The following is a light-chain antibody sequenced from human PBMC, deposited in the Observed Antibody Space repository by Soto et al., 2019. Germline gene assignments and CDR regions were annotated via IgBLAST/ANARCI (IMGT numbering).Light chain of an antibody. J-gene: IGKJ3*01. Sequence: EIVLTQSPDTLSLSPGERATLSCRASQSINSRYLAWYHQKPGQAPRLLIYGASSRATGIPDRFSGSGSGTDFTLTISRLEPEDFVVYYCQQFGSSPGFTFGPGTKVDIK. V-gene: IGKV3-20*01. CDR3: QQFGSSPGFT. CDR2: GAS. CDR1: QSINSRY.